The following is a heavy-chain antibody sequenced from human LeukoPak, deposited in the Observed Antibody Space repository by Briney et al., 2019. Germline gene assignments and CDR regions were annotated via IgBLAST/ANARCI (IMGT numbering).Heavy chain of an antibody. CDR1: GFPFSSYG. Sequence: GRSLRLSCAASGFPFSSYGMHWVRQAPGKGPGWVAVISHDGSNKYYEDSVKGRFTISRDNSKNTLYLQMNSLSAEDTAVYYCAKEDYFNSGGYPGHWGQGTLVTVSS. CDR3: AKEDYFNSGGYPGH. J-gene: IGHJ4*02. CDR2: ISHDGSNK. D-gene: IGHD3-10*01. V-gene: IGHV3-30*18.